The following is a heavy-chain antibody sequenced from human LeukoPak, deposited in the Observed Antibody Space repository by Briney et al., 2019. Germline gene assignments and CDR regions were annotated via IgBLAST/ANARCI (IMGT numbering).Heavy chain of an antibody. J-gene: IGHJ4*02. CDR2: SNPSGGST. V-gene: IGHV1-46*01. Sequence: ASVKVSCKASGYTFMNYYLHWVRQAPGQGLEWMGTSNPSGGSTTYAQKFQGRVTMTRDTSTSTVHMELSSLRSEDTAVYYCATAAGDGYGYRYYFDSWGQGTLVTVSS. CDR3: ATAAGDGYGYRYYFDS. D-gene: IGHD5-18*01. CDR1: GYTFMNYY.